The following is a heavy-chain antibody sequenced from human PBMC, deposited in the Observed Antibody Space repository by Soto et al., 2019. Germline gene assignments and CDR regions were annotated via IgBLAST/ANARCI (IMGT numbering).Heavy chain of an antibody. CDR1: GDSLNSYY. Sequence: QVQLQESGPGLVKPSETLSLTCSVSGDSLNSYYWSWIRQSPGKGLEWLGYIYYSGDTKYNPSLPSRMSISVDTTENQFSLRLSSVTAADTAVYFCARDRNKLWKNDAFDIWGQGTMVTVSS. D-gene: IGHD1-1*01. CDR2: IYYSGDT. V-gene: IGHV4-59*01. CDR3: ARDRNKLWKNDAFDI. J-gene: IGHJ3*02.